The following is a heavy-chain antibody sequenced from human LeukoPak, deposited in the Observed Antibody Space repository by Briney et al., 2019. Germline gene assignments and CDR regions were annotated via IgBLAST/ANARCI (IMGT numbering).Heavy chain of an antibody. Sequence: GRSLRLSCAASGFTFSSYAMHWVRQAPGKGLEWVSAISGSGGSTYYADSVKGRFTISRDNSKNTLYLQMNSLRAEDTAVYYCAKSLGRIAVAARSDYWGQGTLVTVSS. D-gene: IGHD6-19*01. CDR3: AKSLGRIAVAARSDY. CDR1: GFTFSSYA. J-gene: IGHJ4*02. CDR2: ISGSGGST. V-gene: IGHV3-23*01.